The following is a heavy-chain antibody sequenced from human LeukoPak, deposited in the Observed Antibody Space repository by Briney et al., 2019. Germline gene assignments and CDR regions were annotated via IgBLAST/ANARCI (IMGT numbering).Heavy chain of an antibody. V-gene: IGHV4-59*01. CDR3: ARAGYSYGLHFDY. CDR1: GGSISSYY. Sequence: SETLSLTCTVSGGSISSYYWSWIRQPPGKGLEWIGYIYYSGSTNYNPSLKSRATISVDTSKNQFSLKLSSVTAADTAVYYCARAGYSYGLHFDYWGQGTLVTVSS. D-gene: IGHD5-18*01. J-gene: IGHJ4*02. CDR2: IYYSGST.